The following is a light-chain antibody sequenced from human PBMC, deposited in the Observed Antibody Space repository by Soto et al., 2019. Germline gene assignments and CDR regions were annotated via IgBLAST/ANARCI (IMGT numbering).Light chain of an antibody. Sequence: EIVLTQSPGTLSLSPGQRATLSCRASQSVSSSSLAWYQQRPGQAPRLLIYGASRRATGIPDRFSGSGSGTDFTLTISRLEPEDFAVYYCQLYGASPKYTFGQGTKREIK. J-gene: IGKJ2*01. V-gene: IGKV3-20*01. CDR3: QLYGASPKYT. CDR1: QSVSSSS. CDR2: GAS.